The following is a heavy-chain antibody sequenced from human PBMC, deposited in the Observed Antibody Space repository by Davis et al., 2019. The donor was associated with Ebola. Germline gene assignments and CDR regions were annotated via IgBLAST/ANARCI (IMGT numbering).Heavy chain of an antibody. V-gene: IGHV3-33*01. Sequence: GESLKISCAASGFTFSSYGMHWVRQAPGKGLEWVTVIWYDGSNKYYADSVKGRFTISRDNSKNTLYLQMNSLRAEDTAVYYCARLRCSSTSCHHLYYYYGMDVWGQGTTVTVSS. CDR1: GFTFSSYG. D-gene: IGHD2-2*01. CDR2: IWYDGSNK. CDR3: ARLRCSSTSCHHLYYYYGMDV. J-gene: IGHJ6*02.